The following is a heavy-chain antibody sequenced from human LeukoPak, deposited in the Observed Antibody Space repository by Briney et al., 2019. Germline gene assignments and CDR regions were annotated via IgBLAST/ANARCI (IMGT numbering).Heavy chain of an antibody. CDR1: GFTFSNYA. CDR2: ISFDGSNE. CDR3: AKDPGYGDYS. J-gene: IGHJ4*02. Sequence: GRFLRLSCAASGFTFSNYAMHWVRQAPGKGLEWVTVISFDGSNEYYADSVKGRFTISRDNSNNTLSLQMNSLRAEDTAVYYCAKDPGYGDYSGGQGTLVTVSS. D-gene: IGHD4-17*01. V-gene: IGHV3-30*18.